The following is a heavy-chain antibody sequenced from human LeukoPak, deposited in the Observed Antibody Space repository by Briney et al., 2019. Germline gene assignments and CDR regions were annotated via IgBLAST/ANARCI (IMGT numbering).Heavy chain of an antibody. J-gene: IGHJ6*04. D-gene: IGHD1/OR15-1a*01. CDR2: ISAYNGNT. CDR1: GYTFTSYG. CDR3: ARDSDWNTVNYYGMDV. V-gene: IGHV1-18*04. Sequence: ASVKVSCKASGYTFTSYGISWVRQAPGQGLEWMGWISAYNGNTNYAQKLQGRVTMTTDTSTSTAYMELRSLRSDDTAVYYCARDSDWNTVNYYGMDVWGKGTTVTVSS.